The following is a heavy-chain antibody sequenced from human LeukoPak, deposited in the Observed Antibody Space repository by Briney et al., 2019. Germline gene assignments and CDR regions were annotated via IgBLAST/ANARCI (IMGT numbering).Heavy chain of an antibody. J-gene: IGHJ4*02. CDR2: ISYDGSNK. CDR3: ARDRYFDWLSAFDY. Sequence: GGSLRLSCAASGFTFSSYALHWVRQAPGKELEWVAVISYDGSNKYYADSVKGRFTISRDNSKNTLYLQMNSLRAEDTAVYYCARDRYFDWLSAFDYWGQGTLVTVSS. CDR1: GFTFSSYA. D-gene: IGHD3-9*01. V-gene: IGHV3-30-3*01.